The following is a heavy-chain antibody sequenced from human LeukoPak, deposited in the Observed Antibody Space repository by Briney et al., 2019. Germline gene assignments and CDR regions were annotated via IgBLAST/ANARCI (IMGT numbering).Heavy chain of an antibody. CDR2: IYYSGST. CDR3: ARSIAVASAPFDP. V-gene: IGHV4-30-4*08. D-gene: IGHD6-19*01. CDR1: GGSISSGDYY. Sequence: SETLSLTCTVSGGSISSGDYYWSWIRQPPGKGLEWIGYIYYSGSTYYNPSLKSRVTISVDTSKNQFSLKLSSVTAADTAVYYCARSIAVASAPFDPWGQGTLVTVSS. J-gene: IGHJ5*02.